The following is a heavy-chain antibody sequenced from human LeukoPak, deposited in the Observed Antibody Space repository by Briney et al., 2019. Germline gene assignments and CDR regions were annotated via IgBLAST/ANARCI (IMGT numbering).Heavy chain of an antibody. CDR3: AKSLYSSGWYGDDAFDI. J-gene: IGHJ3*02. CDR1: GFTFSSYA. Sequence: GDSLRLSCAASGFTFSSYAMSWVRQAPGKGLEWVSAISGSGGSTYYADSVKGRFTISRDNSKNTLYLQMNSLRAEDTAVYYCAKSLYSSGWYGDDAFDIWGQGTMVTVSS. CDR2: ISGSGGST. D-gene: IGHD6-19*01. V-gene: IGHV3-23*01.